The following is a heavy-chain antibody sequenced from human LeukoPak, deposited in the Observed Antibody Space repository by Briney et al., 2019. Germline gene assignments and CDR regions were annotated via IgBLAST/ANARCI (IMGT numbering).Heavy chain of an antibody. D-gene: IGHD3-16*01. CDR3: AREGPLGAADY. Sequence: APVKVSCKASGYTFTSYYMHWVRQAPGQGLEWMGIINPSGGSTSYAQKFQGRVTMTRDTSTSTVYMELSSLRSEDTAVYYCAREGPLGAADYWGQGTLVTVSS. J-gene: IGHJ4*02. CDR1: GYTFTSYY. CDR2: INPSGGST. V-gene: IGHV1-46*01.